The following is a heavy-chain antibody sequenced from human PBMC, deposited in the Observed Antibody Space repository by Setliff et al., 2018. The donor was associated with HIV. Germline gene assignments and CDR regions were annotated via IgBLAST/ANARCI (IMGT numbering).Heavy chain of an antibody. CDR2: IWYDGGKK. CDR1: GFGFSVYG. Sequence: GGSLRLSCEVFGFGFSVYGFHWVRQAPGKGLEWVAVIWYDGGKKEYGDSVKGRFTISRDDSKNTLYLQMNSLRAEDTAVYYCARDIYDTSGYYYAFDIWGQGTMVTVSS. D-gene: IGHD3-22*01. CDR3: ARDIYDTSGYYYAFDI. J-gene: IGHJ3*02. V-gene: IGHV3-33*01.